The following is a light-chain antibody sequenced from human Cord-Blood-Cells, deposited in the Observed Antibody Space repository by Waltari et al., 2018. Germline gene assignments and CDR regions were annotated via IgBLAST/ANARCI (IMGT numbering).Light chain of an antibody. J-gene: IGKJ2*01. CDR2: WAS. CDR1: QGVLYSSNNKNY. V-gene: IGKV4-1*01. Sequence: CKSSQGVLYSSNNKNYLAWYQQKPGQPPKLLIYWASTRESGVPDRFSGSGSGTDFTLTISSLQAEDVAVYYCQQYYSTPYTFGQGTKLEIK. CDR3: QQYYSTPYT.